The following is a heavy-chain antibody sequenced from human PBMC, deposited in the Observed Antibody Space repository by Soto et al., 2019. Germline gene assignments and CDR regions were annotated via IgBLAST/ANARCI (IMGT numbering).Heavy chain of an antibody. CDR3: SRHYYDSSEYHFVGLEY. CDR1: GGDVSSGDYY. J-gene: IGHJ4*02. Sequence: SETLSLTCTVSGGDVSSGDYYCSWIRQPPGKGLEYIGYIYYSVCTCYNPSLKGRVTISVDTSKNQFSMKLSSVTAADTAVYYCSRHYYDSSEYHFVGLEYWGQGTIVNVSS. D-gene: IGHD3-22*01. V-gene: IGHV4-30-4*01. CDR2: IYYSVCT.